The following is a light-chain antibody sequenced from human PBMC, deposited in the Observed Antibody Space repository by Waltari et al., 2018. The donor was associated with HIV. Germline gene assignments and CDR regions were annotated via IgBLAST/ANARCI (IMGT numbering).Light chain of an antibody. Sequence: QSALTQPASVSGSPGQSTTISCTGTSSDVGNYKYVSWYRQEPGKAPKVVIYEVSNRPAGGSNRFSGSNAGNTGSLTISGRRAEVEAEYFCSSYTAASSLYVFGTGTKVTVL. CDR2: EVS. J-gene: IGLJ1*01. V-gene: IGLV2-14*01. CDR3: SSYTAASSLYV. CDR1: SSDVGNYKY.